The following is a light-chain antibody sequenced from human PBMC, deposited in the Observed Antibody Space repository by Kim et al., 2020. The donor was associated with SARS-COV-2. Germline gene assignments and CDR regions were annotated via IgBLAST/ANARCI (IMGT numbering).Light chain of an antibody. CDR2: SDD. Sequence: ELTQPPSASGTPGQRVTISCSGSSSNIGRNTVNWYQHLPGTAPKLLIYSDDQRPSGVPDRFSGSKSGTSASLAITGLQSEDEADYYCAAWDDGLNGVF. CDR3: AAWDDGLNGV. J-gene: IGLJ3*02. V-gene: IGLV1-44*01. CDR1: SSNIGRNT.